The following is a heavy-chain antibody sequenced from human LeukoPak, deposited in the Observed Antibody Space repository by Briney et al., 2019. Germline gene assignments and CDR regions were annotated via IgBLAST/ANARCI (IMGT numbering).Heavy chain of an antibody. J-gene: IGHJ4*02. D-gene: IGHD2-2*01. V-gene: IGHV3-48*01. Sequence: GGSLRLSCAASGFTFSSYSMNWVRQGPGKGLEWVSYISSSSSTIYYADSVKGRFTISRDNAKNSLYPQMNSLRAEDTAVYYCAGELVVPAASHFDYWGQGTLVTVSS. CDR3: AGELVVPAASHFDY. CDR2: ISSSSSTI. CDR1: GFTFSSYS.